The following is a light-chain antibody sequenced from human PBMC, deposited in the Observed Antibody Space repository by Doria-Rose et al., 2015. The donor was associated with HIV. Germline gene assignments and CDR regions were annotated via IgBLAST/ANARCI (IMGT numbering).Light chain of an antibody. CDR1: QSFSSTY. Sequence: EIVMTQSPGTLSLSPGERATLSCRASQSFSSTYLAWYQQKHGQAPSLLIYDGSTRTTGIPDRCSASGSGTDFTLTINRLEPEDFALYYCHRYGTSWTFGQGTKVEI. CDR3: HRYGTSWT. J-gene: IGKJ1*01. V-gene: IGKV3-20*01. CDR2: DGS.